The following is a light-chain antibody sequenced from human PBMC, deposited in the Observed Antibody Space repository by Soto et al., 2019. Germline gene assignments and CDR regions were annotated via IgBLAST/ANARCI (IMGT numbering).Light chain of an antibody. CDR2: TND. V-gene: IGLV1-44*01. CDR3: AVWGDSLNGHV. CDR1: SSNMGTNT. J-gene: IGLJ1*01. Sequence: QSVLTQPPSASGTPGQRVIISCYGSSSNMGTNTVHWFQQFPGTAPKLLIYTNDQRPSGVPDRFSGSNSGTSASLAISGLQSEDEADYYCAVWGDSLNGHVFGTGTKVTVL.